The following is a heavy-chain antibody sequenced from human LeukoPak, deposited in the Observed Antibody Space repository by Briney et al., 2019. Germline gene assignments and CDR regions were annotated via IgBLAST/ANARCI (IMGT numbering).Heavy chain of an antibody. V-gene: IGHV3-7*01. CDR2: IKQDGSEK. J-gene: IGHJ6*02. D-gene: IGHD3-3*01. CDR3: ASVLRFLEWEAESYGMDV. Sequence: GGSLRLSCAASGFTFSSYWMSWVRQAPGKGLEWVANIKQDGSEKYYADSVKGRFTISRDNAKNSLYLQMNSLRAEDTAVYYCASVLRFLEWEAESYGMDVWGQGTTVTVSS. CDR1: GFTFSSYW.